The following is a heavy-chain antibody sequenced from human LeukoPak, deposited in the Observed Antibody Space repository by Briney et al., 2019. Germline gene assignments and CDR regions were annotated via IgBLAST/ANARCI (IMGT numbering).Heavy chain of an antibody. Sequence: GESLKISCRGSGYTFTNNYISWVRQMPGKGLEWVGRINPSDSTTDYGPSFQGHVTISTDKSINTVYLQWGSLKASDTAMYYCARGHGWVDYWGQGALVTVSS. V-gene: IGHV5-10-1*01. CDR3: ARGHGWVDY. D-gene: IGHD6-19*01. J-gene: IGHJ4*02. CDR2: INPSDSTT. CDR1: GYTFTNNY.